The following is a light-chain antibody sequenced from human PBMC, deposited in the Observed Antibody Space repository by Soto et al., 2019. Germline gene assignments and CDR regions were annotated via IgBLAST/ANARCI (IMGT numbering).Light chain of an antibody. CDR2: DVS. Sequence: QSALTQPASVSGSPGQSITISCTGTSSDVGGYNYVSWYQQHPGKAPKLMIYDVSNRPSGVSNRFSGSKSGNTASLTISGLQAEDEADYYCSSYKSSSTSFCVFGTGNEVTGL. CDR3: SSYKSSSTSFCV. J-gene: IGLJ1*01. CDR1: SSDVGGYNY. V-gene: IGLV2-14*01.